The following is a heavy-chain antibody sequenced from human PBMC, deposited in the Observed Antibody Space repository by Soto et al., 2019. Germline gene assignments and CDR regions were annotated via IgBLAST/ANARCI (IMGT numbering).Heavy chain of an antibody. Sequence: ASAKVSCKASGYTFTSYYMHWVRQAPGQGLEWMGIINPSGGSTSYAQKFQGRVTMTRDTSTSTVYMELSSLRSEDTAVYYCARDRVHGSYYYGMDVWGQGPTVTVSS. V-gene: IGHV1-46*01. CDR3: ARDRVHGSYYYGMDV. CDR2: INPSGGST. D-gene: IGHD1-26*01. CDR1: GYTFTSYY. J-gene: IGHJ6*02.